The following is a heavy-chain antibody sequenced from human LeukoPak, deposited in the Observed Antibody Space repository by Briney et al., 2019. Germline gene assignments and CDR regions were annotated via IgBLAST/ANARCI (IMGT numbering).Heavy chain of an antibody. CDR3: ARNSRVVMDV. CDR1: GFTFGKYW. Sequence: GGSLRLSCVASGFTFGKYWMSWVRQAPGKGLEWVANIKLDGSEKNYVDSVKGRFTISRDNAKNTLYLQMNSLRAEDTAVYYCARNSRVVMDVWGQGTTVTVFS. CDR2: IKLDGSEK. V-gene: IGHV3-7*01. D-gene: IGHD3-3*01. J-gene: IGHJ6*02.